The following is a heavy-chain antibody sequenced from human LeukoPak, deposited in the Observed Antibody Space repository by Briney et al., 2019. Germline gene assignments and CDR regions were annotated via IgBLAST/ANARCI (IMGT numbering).Heavy chain of an antibody. J-gene: IGHJ5*02. CDR1: GGSINSSYYY. V-gene: IGHV4-39*07. Sequence: SETLSLTCTVSGGSINSSYYYWGWIRQPPGKGLEWIGSIHHSGGTYYNPSLKSRVTISVDTSKNQFSLKLSSVTAADTAVYYCARDHLANLASRLFDPWGQGTLVTVSS. D-gene: IGHD3-3*01. CDR2: IHHSGGT. CDR3: ARDHLANLASRLFDP.